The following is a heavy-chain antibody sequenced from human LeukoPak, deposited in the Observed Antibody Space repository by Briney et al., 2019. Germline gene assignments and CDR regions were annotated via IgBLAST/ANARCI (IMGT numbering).Heavy chain of an antibody. CDR1: GFTFSDYY. CDR3: ARVSVGATTSAFDI. J-gene: IGHJ3*02. CDR2: ISSSGSTI. D-gene: IGHD1-26*01. Sequence: GGSLRLSCAASGFTFSDYYMSWIRQAPGKGLEWVSYISSSGSTIYYADSVKGRFTISRDNAKNSLYLQMNSLRAEDTAVYYCARVSVGATTSAFDIWGQGTMVTVSS. V-gene: IGHV3-11*04.